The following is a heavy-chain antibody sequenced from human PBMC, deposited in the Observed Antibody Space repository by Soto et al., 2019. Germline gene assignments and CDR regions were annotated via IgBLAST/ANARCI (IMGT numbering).Heavy chain of an antibody. CDR3: AKDLEKLDYGDYPYY. CDR2: ITLYNGNT. CDR1: GYTFTYCS. Sequence: SVKVSCKASGYTFTYCSLHWLQQAPGQGLERMRWITLYNGNTNYAKKFQGRVTITRDMSLRTAYIELSSLRSEDTAVYYCAKDLEKLDYGDYPYYWGQGTLVTVSS. V-gene: IGHV1-45*02. D-gene: IGHD4-17*01. J-gene: IGHJ4*02.